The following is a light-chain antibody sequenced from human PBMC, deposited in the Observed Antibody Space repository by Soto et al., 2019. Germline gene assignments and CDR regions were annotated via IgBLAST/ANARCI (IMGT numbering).Light chain of an antibody. Sequence: IVLTQSPGTLSLSPGERTTLSCRASQSISRYLAWYQQKPGQGPRLLIYGASSRATGTQERFSGSGSGTDFTPTINRLEPEDFALYYWQQDSWSPPTFGQGTKVEIK. J-gene: IGKJ1*01. CDR1: QSISRY. CDR2: GAS. CDR3: QQDSWSPPT. V-gene: IGKV3-20*01.